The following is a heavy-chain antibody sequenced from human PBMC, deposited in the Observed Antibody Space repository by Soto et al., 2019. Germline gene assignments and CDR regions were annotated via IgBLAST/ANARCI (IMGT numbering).Heavy chain of an antibody. CDR2: IFHTGGT. V-gene: IGHV4-4*02. CDR1: SDSIAGENW. D-gene: IGHD6-25*01. Sequence: QVQLQESGPGLVKPSETLSLTCTVSSDSIAGENWWSWVRQPPGLGLEWIGEIFHTGGTNYNASLKSRVIMEVDKSNNQFTLKLISATAADTAVYYCARVFSSGSGWMYYFDFWGQGTLVSVSS. CDR3: ARVFSSGSGWMYYFDF. J-gene: IGHJ4*02.